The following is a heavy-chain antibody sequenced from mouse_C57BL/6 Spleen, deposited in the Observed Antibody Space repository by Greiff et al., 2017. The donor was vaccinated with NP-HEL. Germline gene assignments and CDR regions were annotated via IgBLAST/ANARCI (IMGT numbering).Heavy chain of an antibody. D-gene: IGHD3-1*01. CDR3: AGDGLGRAY. J-gene: IGHJ3*01. CDR2: ISDGGSYT. V-gene: IGHV5-4*01. Sequence: EVHLVESGGGLVKPGGSLKLSCAASGFTFSSYAMSWVRQTPEKRLEWVATISDGGSYTYYPDDVKGRFTISGENAKNNLYVQMSHLKSEDTAVYYCAGDGLGRAYWGQGTLVTVTA. CDR1: GFTFSSYA.